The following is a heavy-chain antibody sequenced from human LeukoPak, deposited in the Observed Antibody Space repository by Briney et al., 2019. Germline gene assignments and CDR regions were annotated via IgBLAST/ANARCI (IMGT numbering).Heavy chain of an antibody. D-gene: IGHD5-24*01. J-gene: IGHJ4*02. V-gene: IGHV3-30*04. CDR2: ISYDGSNK. CDR1: GFTFSSYA. CDR3: ARSTSGEMATILGLMDY. Sequence: GGSLRLSCAASGFTFSSYAMHWVRQAPGKGLEWVAVISYDGSNKYYADSVKGRFTISRDNSKNTLYLQMNSLRAEDTAVYYCARSTSGEMATILGLMDYWGQGTLVTVSS.